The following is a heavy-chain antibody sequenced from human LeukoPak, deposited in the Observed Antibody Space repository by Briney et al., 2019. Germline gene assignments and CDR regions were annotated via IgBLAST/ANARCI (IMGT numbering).Heavy chain of an antibody. CDR1: GINFRSSG. V-gene: IGHV3-30*02. CDR3: AREGGRAVPGRFDQ. Sequence: PGGSLRLSCAASGINFRSSGMHWVRQAPGKGLEWVTFIQSDGSDKYYAASVKGRFTISRDNSKNTVYLHMASLRADDTARYYCAREGGRAVPGRFDQWGQGTLVTVSS. CDR2: IQSDGSDK. D-gene: IGHD6-13*01. J-gene: IGHJ4*02.